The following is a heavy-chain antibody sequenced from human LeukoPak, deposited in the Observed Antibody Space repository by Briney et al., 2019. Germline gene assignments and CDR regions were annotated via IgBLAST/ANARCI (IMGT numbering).Heavy chain of an antibody. Sequence: GSSVEVSCKASGGTFSSYAISWVRQAPGQGLEWMGGIIPIFGTANYAQKFQGRVTITTDESTSTAYMELSSLRSEDTAVYYCARDVPPSGYSGQIGLCGAFDIWGQGTMVTVSS. D-gene: IGHD5-12*01. V-gene: IGHV1-69*05. CDR3: ARDVPPSGYSGQIGLCGAFDI. CDR2: IIPIFGTA. J-gene: IGHJ3*02. CDR1: GGTFSSYA.